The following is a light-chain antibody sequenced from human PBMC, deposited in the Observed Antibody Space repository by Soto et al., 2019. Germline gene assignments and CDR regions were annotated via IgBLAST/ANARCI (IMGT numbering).Light chain of an antibody. J-gene: IGKJ1*01. CDR3: QQYGSSPRT. Sequence: EIMLTQSPGTLSLSPGERATLSCRASQSVSSSYLAWYQQKPGQAPRLLIYGASSRATGIPDRFSCSGSGTDLTLTISRLEPEDFAVYYCQQYGSSPRTFGQGTKVEIK. V-gene: IGKV3-20*01. CDR1: QSVSSSY. CDR2: GAS.